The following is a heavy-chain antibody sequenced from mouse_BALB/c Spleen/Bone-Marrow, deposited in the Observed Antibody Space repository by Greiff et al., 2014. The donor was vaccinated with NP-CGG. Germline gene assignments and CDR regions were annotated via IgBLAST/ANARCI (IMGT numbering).Heavy chain of an antibody. J-gene: IGHJ2*01. D-gene: IGHD1-1*01. Sequence: DVQLQESGAELVKPGASVKLSCTASGFNIKDTYMHWVKQRPEQGLEWIGRIDPANGNTKYDPKFQGKATITADTSSNTAYLQLSSLTSEDTAVYYCARYYYGSSYFDYRGQGTTLTVSS. V-gene: IGHV14-3*02. CDR3: ARYYYGSSYFDY. CDR2: IDPANGNT. CDR1: GFNIKDTY.